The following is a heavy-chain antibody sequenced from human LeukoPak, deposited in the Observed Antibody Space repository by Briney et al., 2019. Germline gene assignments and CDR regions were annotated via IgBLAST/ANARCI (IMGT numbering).Heavy chain of an antibody. Sequence: SETLSLTCTVSGGSISSYYWSWIRQPPGKGLEWIGYIYYSGSTNYNPSLKSRVTISVDTSKNQFSLKLSSVTAADTAVYYCARTRYDSSGYYFDDAFDIWGQGTMVTVSS. V-gene: IGHV4-59*01. D-gene: IGHD3-22*01. J-gene: IGHJ3*02. CDR1: GGSISSYY. CDR3: ARTRYDSSGYYFDDAFDI. CDR2: IYYSGST.